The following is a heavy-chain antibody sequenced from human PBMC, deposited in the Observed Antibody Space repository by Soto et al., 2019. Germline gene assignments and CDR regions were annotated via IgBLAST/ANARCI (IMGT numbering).Heavy chain of an antibody. CDR1: GYSFTSSW. Sequence: PGESLKISCKGSGYSFTSSWIGWVRQMPGKGLEWMGIIYPGDSDTRYSPSFQGQVTMSADKSISTAYLQWSSLKASDTAMYYCARPLRWLTNDAFDIWGQGTMVTVSS. D-gene: IGHD3-10*01. CDR2: IYPGDSDT. J-gene: IGHJ3*02. CDR3: ARPLRWLTNDAFDI. V-gene: IGHV5-51*01.